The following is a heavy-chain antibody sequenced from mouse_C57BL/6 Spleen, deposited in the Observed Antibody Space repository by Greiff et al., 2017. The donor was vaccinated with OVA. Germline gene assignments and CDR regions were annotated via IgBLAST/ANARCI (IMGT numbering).Heavy chain of an antibody. CDR2: IITSSGYT. V-gene: IGHV1-4*01. CDR1: GYTFTSYT. J-gene: IGHJ4*01. CDR3: ARGTRYAMGG. D-gene: IGHD2-14*01. Sequence: QVQLQQSGADLARPGASVMMSCKATGYTFTSYTMYWVKRRPGQGLEWIGYIITSSGYTKYNQKFKDNTTLTADKSSSTAYLQLSSLTSEDSAVYYCARGTRYAMGGWGQGASVTVAS.